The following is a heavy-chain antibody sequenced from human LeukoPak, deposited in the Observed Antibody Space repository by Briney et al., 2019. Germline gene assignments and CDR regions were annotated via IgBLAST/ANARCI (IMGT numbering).Heavy chain of an antibody. CDR3: ARRGVVIRVILVGFHKEAFYFDS. CDR1: GFTVSSNY. Sequence: PGGSLRLSYAASGFTVSSNYMSWVRQAPGKGLEWVSVIYSGGSTYYADSVKGRFTISRHNPKNTLYLQMNSLRAEDTAVYFCARRGVVIRVILVGFHKEAFYFDSWGQGALVTVSS. D-gene: IGHD3-22*01. V-gene: IGHV3-53*01. CDR2: IYSGGST. J-gene: IGHJ4*02.